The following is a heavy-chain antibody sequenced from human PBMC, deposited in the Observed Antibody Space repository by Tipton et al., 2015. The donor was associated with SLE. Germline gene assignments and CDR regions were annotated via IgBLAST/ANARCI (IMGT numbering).Heavy chain of an antibody. CDR1: GFTFSSHG. CDR3: ARDAGSGPIYFDD. V-gene: IGHV3-33*01. D-gene: IGHD2-15*01. Sequence: SGFTFSSHGMHWVRQAPGKGLEWVAVMWFDGSNQYYADSVKGRFSISRDNSKKSLYLQMNSLRVEDTAVYYCARDAGSGPIYFDDWGQGTLVTVSS. CDR2: MWFDGSNQ. J-gene: IGHJ4*02.